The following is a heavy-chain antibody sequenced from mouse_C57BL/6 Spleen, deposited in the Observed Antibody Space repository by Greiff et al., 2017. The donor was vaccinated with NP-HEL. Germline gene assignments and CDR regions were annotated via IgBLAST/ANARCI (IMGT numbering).Heavy chain of an antibody. CDR2: ISSGSSTI. J-gene: IGHJ3*01. V-gene: IGHV5-17*01. CDR1: GFTFSDYG. CDR3: ARPRNGPLAY. Sequence: EVKLMESGGGLVKPGGSLKLSCAASGFTFSDYGMHWVRQAPEKGLEWVAYISSGSSTIYYADTVKGRFTLSRDNAKNTLFLQMTSLRSEDTAMYYCARPRNGPLAYWGQGTLVTVSA.